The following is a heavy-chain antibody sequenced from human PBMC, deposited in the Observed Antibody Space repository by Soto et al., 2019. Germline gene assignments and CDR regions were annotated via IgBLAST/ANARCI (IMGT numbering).Heavy chain of an antibody. D-gene: IGHD1-1*01. CDR1: GFTFSSYS. Sequence: PGGSLRLSCAASGFTFSSYSMNWVRQAPGKGLEWVSSISSSSSYIYYADSVKGRFTISRDNAKNSLYLQMNSLRAEDTAVYYCARGDVQVQQERRGYYYYGMDVWGQGTTVTVSS. CDR2: ISSSSSYI. V-gene: IGHV3-21*01. CDR3: ARGDVQVQQERRGYYYYGMDV. J-gene: IGHJ6*02.